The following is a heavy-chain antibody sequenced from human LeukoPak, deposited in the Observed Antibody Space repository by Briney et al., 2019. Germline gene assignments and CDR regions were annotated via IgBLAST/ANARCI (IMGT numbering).Heavy chain of an antibody. CDR1: GGSISSYY. J-gene: IGHJ4*02. Sequence: SETLSLTCTVSGGSISSYYWSWIRQPPGKGLEWIGYIYYSGSTNYSPSLKSRVTISVHTSKNQFSLKLSSVTAADTAVYYCARAGSDYYDSSGYYFDYWGQGTLVTVSS. D-gene: IGHD3-22*01. CDR3: ARAGSDYYDSSGYYFDY. CDR2: IYYSGST. V-gene: IGHV4-59*01.